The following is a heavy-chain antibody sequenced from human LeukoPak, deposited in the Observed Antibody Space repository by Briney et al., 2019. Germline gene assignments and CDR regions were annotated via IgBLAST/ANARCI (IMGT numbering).Heavy chain of an antibody. J-gene: IGHJ3*02. CDR1: GGSISSSSYY. V-gene: IGHV4-39*07. Sequence: PSETLSLTCTVSGGSISSSSYYWGWTRHPPGSGLEWIGSIYYSGSTYYNPSLKSRVTISVDTSKNQFSLKLSSVTAADTAVYYCARVDGDAFDIWGQGTMVTVSS. D-gene: IGHD5-24*01. CDR3: ARVDGDAFDI. CDR2: IYYSGST.